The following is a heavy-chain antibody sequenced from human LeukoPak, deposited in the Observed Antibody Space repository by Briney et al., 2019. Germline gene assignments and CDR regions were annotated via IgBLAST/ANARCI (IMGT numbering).Heavy chain of an antibody. CDR3: ARVIRTVTTSNYYFDY. CDR1: GGSISSYY. V-gene: IGHV4-59*08. CDR2: IYYSGST. J-gene: IGHJ4*02. Sequence: PSETLSLTCTVSGGSISSYYWSWIRQPPGKGLEWIGYIYYSGSTYYNPSLKSRVTISVDRSKNQFSLKLNSVTAADTAVYYCARVIRTVTTSNYYFDYWGQGILVTVSP. D-gene: IGHD4-17*01.